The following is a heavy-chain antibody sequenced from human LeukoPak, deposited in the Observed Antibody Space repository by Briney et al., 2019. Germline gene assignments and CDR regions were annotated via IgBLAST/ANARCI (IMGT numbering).Heavy chain of an antibody. V-gene: IGHV4-39*01. CDR3: ARHVVTAFLPDAFDI. CDR1: GGSISSSSYS. Sequence: SETLSLTCTVSGGSISSSSYSWGWIRQPPGKGLEWIGSIYYSGSTYYNPSLKSRVTISVDTSKNQFSLKLSSVTAADTAVYYCARHVVTAFLPDAFDIWGRGTMVTVSS. D-gene: IGHD2-21*02. CDR2: IYYSGST. J-gene: IGHJ3*02.